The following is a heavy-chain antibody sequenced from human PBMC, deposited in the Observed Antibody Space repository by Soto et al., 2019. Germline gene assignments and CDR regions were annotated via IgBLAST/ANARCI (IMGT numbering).Heavy chain of an antibody. CDR2: FDPEGGEA. Sequence: ASVKVSCKISGHTLTELSIHWVRQAPGKGLEWRGGFDPEGGEAIYAQKWHGRVTVTEDTVTDTAYMELSGLNSDDTAVYYCAKGGAIVAAGTRVYLYNAMDVWGQGTTVTVSS. CDR1: GHTLTELS. D-gene: IGHD1-26*01. V-gene: IGHV1-24*01. CDR3: AKGGAIVAAGTRVYLYNAMDV. J-gene: IGHJ6*02.